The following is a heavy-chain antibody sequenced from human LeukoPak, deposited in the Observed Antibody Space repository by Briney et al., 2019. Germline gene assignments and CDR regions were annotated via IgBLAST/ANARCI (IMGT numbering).Heavy chain of an antibody. CDR3: HSGSPRFGAFDI. J-gene: IGHJ3*02. V-gene: IGHV3-30*02. CDR2: IRYDGSNK. D-gene: IGHD3-10*01. CDR1: GFTFSSYG. Sequence: PGVSLRLSCAASGFTFSSYGMHWVRQAPGKGLEWVAFIRYDGSNKYYADSVKGRFTISRDNSKNTLYLQMNSLRAEDTAVYYCHSGSPRFGAFDIWGQGTMVTVSS.